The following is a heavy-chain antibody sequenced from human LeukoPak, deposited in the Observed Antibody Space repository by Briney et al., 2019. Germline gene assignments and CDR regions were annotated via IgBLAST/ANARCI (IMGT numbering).Heavy chain of an antibody. CDR1: GFTFSNYA. V-gene: IGHV3-30-3*01. Sequence: GGSLRLSCAASGFTFSNYAMNWVRQAPGKGLEWVAVISYDGSNKYNADSVKGRFTISRDNSKNTVYLQMNSLRAEDTAVYYCARAMSTFGGVRNYFDSWGQGTLVTVSS. J-gene: IGHJ4*02. CDR2: ISYDGSNK. D-gene: IGHD3-16*01. CDR3: ARAMSTFGGVRNYFDS.